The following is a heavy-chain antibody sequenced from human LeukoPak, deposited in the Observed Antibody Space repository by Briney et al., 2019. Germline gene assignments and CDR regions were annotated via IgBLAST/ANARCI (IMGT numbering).Heavy chain of an antibody. CDR2: INGGGDIM. V-gene: IGHV3-23*01. D-gene: IGHD3-10*01. CDR1: GFSLRAYD. CDR3: AMRDRGYGLDI. Sequence: GGXXXXXCAASGFSLRAYDLIWVRQAPGKGLDWVSIINGGGDIMMYEDSVKGRFTISRDNSKNTFYLQMNSLRVEDTAVYYCAMRDRGYGLDIWGQGTMVTVSS. J-gene: IGHJ3*02.